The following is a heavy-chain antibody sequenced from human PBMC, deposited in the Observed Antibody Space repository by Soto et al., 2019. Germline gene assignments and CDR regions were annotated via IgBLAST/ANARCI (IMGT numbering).Heavy chain of an antibody. CDR3: ARGGRGYKAAAGTSYYFDY. CDR2: INHSGST. Sequence: ASETLSLTCAVYGGSFSGYYWSWIRQPPGKGLEWIGEINHSGSTNYNPSLKSRVTISVDTSKNQFSLKLSSVTAADTAVYYCARGGRGYKAAAGTSYYFDYWGQGTLVTVSS. CDR1: GGSFSGYY. D-gene: IGHD6-13*01. V-gene: IGHV4-34*01. J-gene: IGHJ4*02.